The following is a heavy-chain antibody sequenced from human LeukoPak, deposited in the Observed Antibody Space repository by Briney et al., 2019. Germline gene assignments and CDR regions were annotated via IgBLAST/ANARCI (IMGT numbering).Heavy chain of an antibody. J-gene: IGHJ4*02. Sequence: GGSLRLSCAASGFTFSSYWMSWVRQAPGKGLEWVANIKQDGSEKYYVDSVKGRFTISRDNAKNSLYLQMNSLRAEDTAVYYCARERDDSSGYYLDYWGQGTLVTVSS. CDR3: ARERDDSSGYYLDY. CDR1: GFTFSSYW. D-gene: IGHD3-22*01. CDR2: IKQDGSEK. V-gene: IGHV3-7*01.